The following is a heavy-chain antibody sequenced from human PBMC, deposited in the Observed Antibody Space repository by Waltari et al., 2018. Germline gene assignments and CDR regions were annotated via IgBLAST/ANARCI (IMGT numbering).Heavy chain of an antibody. CDR2: MNPNSGNT. D-gene: IGHD3-10*01. CDR3: ARRWVTIGDFDY. V-gene: IGHV1-8*02. CDR1: GYTFTSYD. Sequence: QVQLVQSGAEVKKPGASVKVSCKASGYTFTSYDINWVRQATGQGLEWMGWMNPNSGNTGYAQKFQGRVTMTRNTSISTAYMELSSLRSEDTTVYYCARRWVTIGDFDYWGQGTLVTVSS. J-gene: IGHJ4*02.